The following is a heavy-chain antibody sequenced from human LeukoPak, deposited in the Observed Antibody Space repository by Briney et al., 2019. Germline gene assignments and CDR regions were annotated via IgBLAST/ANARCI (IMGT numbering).Heavy chain of an antibody. CDR2: INAYNGKT. V-gene: IGHV1-18*01. Sequence: ASVKVSCKASGYTFTKFAIRWVRQAPGQGGEGMGWINAYNGKTKYALKVQGRVTMTTDTSTRTAYMEVRRQRPGDTGGFYCARGRIPARLRELGVVTDRHYYMDVWGKGTTVTVSS. D-gene: IGHD3-3*01. J-gene: IGHJ6*03. CDR1: GYTFTKFA. CDR3: ARGRIPARLRELGVVTDRHYYMDV.